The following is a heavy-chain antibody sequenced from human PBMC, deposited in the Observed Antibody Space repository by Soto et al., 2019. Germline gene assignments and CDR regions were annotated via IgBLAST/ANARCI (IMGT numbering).Heavy chain of an antibody. V-gene: IGHV4-39*01. CDR2: IYYSGST. Sequence: SETLSLTCTVSGGSISSSSYYWGWIRQPPGKGLEWIGSIYYSGSTYYNPSLKSRVTISVDTSKNQFSLKLSSVTAADTAVYYCASSYYDFWSGVMGGFDYWGQGTLVTVSS. CDR1: GGSISSSSYY. CDR3: ASSYYDFWSGVMGGFDY. D-gene: IGHD3-3*01. J-gene: IGHJ4*02.